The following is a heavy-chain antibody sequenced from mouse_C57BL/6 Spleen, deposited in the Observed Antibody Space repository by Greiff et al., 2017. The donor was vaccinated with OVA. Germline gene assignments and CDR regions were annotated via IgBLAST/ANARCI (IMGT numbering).Heavy chain of an antibody. J-gene: IGHJ4*01. D-gene: IGHD1-3*01. CDR3: ARRGYKGVYAMDY. Sequence: QVQLQQSGPELVKPGASVKISCKASGYAFSSSWMNWVKQRPGKGLEWIGRIYPGDGDTNYNGKFKGKATLTADKSSSTAYMQLSSLTSEDSAVYFCARRGYKGVYAMDYWGQGTSVTVSS. CDR2: IYPGDGDT. CDR1: GYAFSSSW. V-gene: IGHV1-82*01.